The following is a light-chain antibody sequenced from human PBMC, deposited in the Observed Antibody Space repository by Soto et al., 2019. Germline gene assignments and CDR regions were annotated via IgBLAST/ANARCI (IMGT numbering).Light chain of an antibody. CDR3: RQYGSSPWT. J-gene: IGKJ1*01. CDR2: GAS. V-gene: IGKV3-20*01. CDR1: QSVRSSY. Sequence: EFVLTQSPGTLSLSPGERATLSCRASQSVRSSYLAWYQQKPGQAPRLLIYGASSRATGIPDRFSGSGSGTDFTLTVSRLEPEDFAVYYCRQYGSSPWTFGQGTKVEIK.